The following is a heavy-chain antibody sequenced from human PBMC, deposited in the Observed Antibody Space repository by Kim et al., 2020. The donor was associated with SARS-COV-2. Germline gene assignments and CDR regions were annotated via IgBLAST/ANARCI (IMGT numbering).Heavy chain of an antibody. V-gene: IGHV4-31*03. D-gene: IGHD1-26*01. CDR1: GGSISSGGYY. Sequence: SETLSLTCTVSGGSISSGGYYWSWIRPHPGKGLEWIGYIYYSGSTYYNPSLKSRATISVDTTKNQFNLKLRSVTAADTGEYYCARYYVHRTNWYDPLGQGTLVTVSS. CDR3: ARYYVHRTNWYDP. J-gene: IGHJ5*02. CDR2: IYYSGST.